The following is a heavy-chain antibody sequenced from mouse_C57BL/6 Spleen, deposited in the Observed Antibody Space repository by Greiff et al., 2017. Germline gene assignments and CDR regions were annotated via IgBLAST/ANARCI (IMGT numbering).Heavy chain of an antibody. D-gene: IGHD1-1*01. V-gene: IGHV1-64*01. CDR2: IHPNSGST. Sequence: QVQLQQPGAELVKPGASVKLSCKASGYTFTSYWMHWVKQRPGQGLEWIGMIHPNSGSTNYNEKFKSKATLTVDKSSSTAYMQLSSLTSEDSAVYYCARGGYYGSSGYFDVWGTGTTVTVSS. J-gene: IGHJ1*03. CDR3: ARGGYYGSSGYFDV. CDR1: GYTFTSYW.